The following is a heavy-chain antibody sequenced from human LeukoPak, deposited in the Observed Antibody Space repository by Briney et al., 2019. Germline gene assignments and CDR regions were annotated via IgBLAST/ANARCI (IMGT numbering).Heavy chain of an antibody. CDR2: ISSSGSTI. V-gene: IGHV3-11*04. Sequence: GGSLRLSCAASGFTFSDYYMSWIRQAPGKGLEWVSHISSSGSTIYYADSVKGRFTISRDNSKNTLYLQMNSLRAEDTAVYYCAKVNYYESSGYYDYWGQGTLVTVSS. J-gene: IGHJ4*02. D-gene: IGHD3-22*01. CDR3: AKVNYYESSGYYDY. CDR1: GFTFSDYY.